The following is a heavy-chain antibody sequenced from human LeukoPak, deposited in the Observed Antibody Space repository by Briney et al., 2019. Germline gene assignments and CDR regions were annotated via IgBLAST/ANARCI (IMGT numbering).Heavy chain of an antibody. V-gene: IGHV3-74*01. J-gene: IGHJ4*02. CDR3: AALDKGHDY. Sequence: PGGSLRLSCAASGFTVSSNYMSWVRQAPGKGLVWVSRINSDGSSTSYADSVKGRFTIPRDNAKNTLYLQMNSLRAEDTAVYYCAALDKGHDYWGQGTLVTVSS. CDR2: INSDGSST. CDR1: GFTVSSNY. D-gene: IGHD3-22*01.